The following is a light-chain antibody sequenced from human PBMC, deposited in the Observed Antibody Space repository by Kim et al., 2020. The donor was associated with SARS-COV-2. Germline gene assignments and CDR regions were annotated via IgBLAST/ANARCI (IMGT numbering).Light chain of an antibody. CDR1: QTINSL. V-gene: IGKV1-5*03. J-gene: IGKJ4*01. CDR3: QQYDSYPLT. Sequence: DIQMTQSPSTLSASVGDTVIITCRASQTINSLLAWNQQKPGKAPKFLIYEASSLESGVPSRFSGSGSGAEFTLTISSLQPDDFATYYCQQYDSYPLTFGGGTKVDIK. CDR2: EAS.